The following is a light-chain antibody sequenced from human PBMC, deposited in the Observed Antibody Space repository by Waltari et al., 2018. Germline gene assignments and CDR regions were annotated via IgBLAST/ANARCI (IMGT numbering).Light chain of an antibody. J-gene: IGKJ1*01. CDR1: QTIDS. V-gene: IGKV1-5*03. CDR2: RAS. CDR3: QQYKTYPWT. Sequence: DIQMTQSPSTLSASVGDRVTITCRASQTIDSLAWYQEKQGKVPKLLLYRASTLESGVPPRFSGSGSGTEFTLTISSLQPDDFATYYCQQYKTYPWTFGQGTKLEVK.